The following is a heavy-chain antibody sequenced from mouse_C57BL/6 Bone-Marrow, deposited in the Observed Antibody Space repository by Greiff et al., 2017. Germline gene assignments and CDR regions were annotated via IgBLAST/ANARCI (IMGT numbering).Heavy chain of an antibody. CDR2: IDPEDGDT. D-gene: IGHD2-3*01. Sequence: EVQLQQSGAELVRPGASVKLSCTASGFNIKDYYMHWVKQRPEQGLEWIGRIDPEDGDTEYAPKFQGKATMTADTSSNTAYLQLSSLTSEDTDVYYCTTRWLLRGFAYWGQGTLVTVSA. V-gene: IGHV14-1*01. CDR3: TTRWLLRGFAY. J-gene: IGHJ3*01. CDR1: GFNIKDYY.